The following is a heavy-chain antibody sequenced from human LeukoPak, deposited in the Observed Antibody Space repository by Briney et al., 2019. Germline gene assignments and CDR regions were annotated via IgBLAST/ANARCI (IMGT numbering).Heavy chain of an antibody. D-gene: IGHD3-22*01. J-gene: IGHJ5*02. V-gene: IGHV3-30*03. CDR3: AREIYDSSGYYYNWFDP. Sequence: GGSLRLSCAASGFTFSSYGMHWVRQAPGKGLEWVAVISYDGSNKYYADSVKGRFTISRDNSKNTLYLQMNSLRAEDTAVYYCAREIYDSSGYYYNWFDPWGQGTLVTVSS. CDR1: GFTFSSYG. CDR2: ISYDGSNK.